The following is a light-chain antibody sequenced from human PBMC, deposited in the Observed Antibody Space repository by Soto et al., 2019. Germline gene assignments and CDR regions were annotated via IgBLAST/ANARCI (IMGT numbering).Light chain of an antibody. CDR1: QSISRN. V-gene: IGKV1-39*01. CDR3: QQSYTTASIT. CDR2: AAS. J-gene: IGKJ5*01. Sequence: DIQMTQSPSSLSASVGDRVTITCRASQSISRNLNWYQHKPGKAPKLLIYAASSLQNGVPSRFSGGGSGTEFTLRISSLQPEDFGTYYCQQSYTTASITFGQGTRLEIK.